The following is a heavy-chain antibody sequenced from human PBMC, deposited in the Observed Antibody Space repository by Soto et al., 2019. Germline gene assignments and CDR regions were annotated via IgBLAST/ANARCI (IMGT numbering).Heavy chain of an antibody. J-gene: IGHJ5*02. Sequence: GASVKVSCKASGYTFTSYAMHWVRQAPGQRLEWMGWINAGNGNTKYSQKFQGRVTITRDTSASTAYMELSSLRSEDTAVYYCARSRDSSSWYEIKTFDPWGQGTLVTVSS. CDR2: INAGNGNT. D-gene: IGHD6-13*01. CDR3: ARSRDSSSWYEIKTFDP. V-gene: IGHV1-3*01. CDR1: GYTFTSYA.